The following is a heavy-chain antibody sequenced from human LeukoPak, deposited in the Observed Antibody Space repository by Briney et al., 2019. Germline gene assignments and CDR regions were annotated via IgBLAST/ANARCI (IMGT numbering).Heavy chain of an antibody. V-gene: IGHV1-3*01. CDR2: MNAGNGNT. J-gene: IGHJ4*02. Sequence: ASVKVSCKASGYIFTDYAIHWLRQAPGQRPEWMGWMNAGNGNTNYAQKLQGRVTMTTDTSTSTAYMELRSLRSDDTAVYYCALDSSGYHYFDYWGQGTLVTVSS. CDR3: ALDSSGYHYFDY. D-gene: IGHD3-22*01. CDR1: GYIFTDYA.